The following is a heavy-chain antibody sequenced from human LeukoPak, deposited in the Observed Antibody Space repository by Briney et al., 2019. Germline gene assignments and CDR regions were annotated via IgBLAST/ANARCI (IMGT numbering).Heavy chain of an antibody. CDR3: AKDGQSFNSMYDYFDS. J-gene: IGHJ4*02. Sequence: GGSLRLSCSASGFTFRNFAISWVRQAPGQGLEWVSSIGGGDTHYADSVKGRFTISRDDSRSTVDLQMSSLRAEDTAVYYCAKDGQSFNSMYDYFDSWGQGTLVTVSS. V-gene: IGHV3-23*01. D-gene: IGHD2-8*01. CDR2: IGGGDT. CDR1: GFTFRNFA.